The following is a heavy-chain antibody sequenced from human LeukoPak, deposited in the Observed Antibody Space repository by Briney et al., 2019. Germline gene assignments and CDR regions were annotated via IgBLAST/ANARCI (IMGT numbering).Heavy chain of an antibody. Sequence: GGSLRLSCAASGFTFSSYGIIWVRQAPGNGLERVSVIYGDGRTSHSASVRGRFTISRDNSKNIVSLQMNNLRAEDTAVYYCARGRGLGVVSPYFDYWGQGTLVTVSS. J-gene: IGHJ4*02. CDR3: ARGRGLGVVSPYFDY. V-gene: IGHV3-53*01. CDR2: IYGDGRT. CDR1: GFTFSSYG. D-gene: IGHD3-3*01.